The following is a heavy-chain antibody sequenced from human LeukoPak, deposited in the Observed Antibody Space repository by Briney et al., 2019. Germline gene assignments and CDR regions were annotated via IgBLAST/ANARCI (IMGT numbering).Heavy chain of an antibody. CDR2: IYYSGST. D-gene: IGHD1-26*01. J-gene: IGHJ4*02. Sequence: SETLSLTCTVSGGSISSYYWSWIRQPPGKGLEWIGYIYYSGSTNYNPSLKSRVTISVDTSKNQLSLKLSSVTAADTAVYYCARRGSYYLEGHYWGQGTLVTVSS. V-gene: IGHV4-59*08. CDR1: GGSISSYY. CDR3: ARRGSYYLEGHY.